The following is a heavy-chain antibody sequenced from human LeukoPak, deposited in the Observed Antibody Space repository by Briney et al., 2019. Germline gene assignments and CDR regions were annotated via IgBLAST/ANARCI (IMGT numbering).Heavy chain of an antibody. V-gene: IGHV3-30-3*01. CDR1: GFTFSSYA. J-gene: IGHJ5*02. CDR2: ISYDGSNK. Sequence: GGSLRLSCAASGFTFSSYAMHWVRQAPGKGLEWVAVISYDGSNKYYADSVKGRFTISRDNYKNKLYLQMNSLRAEDTAVYYCARDNPLPPSGSSDGGNWFDPWGQGTLVTVSS. D-gene: IGHD1-26*01. CDR3: ARDNPLPPSGSSDGGNWFDP.